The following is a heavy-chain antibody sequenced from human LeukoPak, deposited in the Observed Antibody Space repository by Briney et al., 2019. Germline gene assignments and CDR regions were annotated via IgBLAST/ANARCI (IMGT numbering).Heavy chain of an antibody. CDR3: VRLLDVDY. CDR1: GFTFRNYW. J-gene: IGHJ4*02. V-gene: IGHV3-74*01. Sequence: GGSLRLSCAASGFTFRNYWMYWVRQAPGKGLVWISRINRDGTTTDYADSVKGRFTISRDNAKNMVYLQMDSLRAEDTAVYYCVRLLDVDYWGQGTRVTVSS. D-gene: IGHD1-1*01. CDR2: INRDGTTT.